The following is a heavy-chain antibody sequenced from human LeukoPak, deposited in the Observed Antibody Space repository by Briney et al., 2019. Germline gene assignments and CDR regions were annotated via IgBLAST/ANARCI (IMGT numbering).Heavy chain of an antibody. J-gene: IGHJ4*02. Sequence: ASVKVSCKASGYTFTGYYMHWVRQAPGQGLEWMGWINPNSGGTNYAQKFQGRVTMTRDTSISTAYMELSRLISDDTAVYYCARGLGYCSGGSCYRAIVYFDYWGQGTLVTVSS. D-gene: IGHD2-15*01. CDR1: GYTFTGYY. CDR3: ARGLGYCSGGSCYRAIVYFDY. V-gene: IGHV1-2*02. CDR2: INPNSGGT.